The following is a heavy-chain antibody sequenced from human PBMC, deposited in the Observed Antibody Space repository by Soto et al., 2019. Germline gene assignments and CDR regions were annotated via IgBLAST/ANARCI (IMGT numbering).Heavy chain of an antibody. CDR3: ARDFYGGYTYGPGDY. D-gene: IGHD5-18*01. Sequence: GGSLRLSCAASGFMFSAYWMSWVRQAPGKGLEWVANIHGDGGKIYYVDSVEGRFTISRDNAKRSLYLQMKSLRAEDTAVYYCARDFYGGYTYGPGDYWGQGALVTVSS. CDR2: IHGDGGKI. V-gene: IGHV3-7*01. J-gene: IGHJ4*02. CDR1: GFMFSAYW.